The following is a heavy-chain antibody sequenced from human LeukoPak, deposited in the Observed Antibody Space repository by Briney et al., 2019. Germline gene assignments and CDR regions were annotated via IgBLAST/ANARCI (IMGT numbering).Heavy chain of an antibody. V-gene: IGHV1-69*04. CDR1: GGTFSSYA. Sequence: SVKVSCKASGGTFSSYAISWVRQAPGQGLEWMGRIIPILGIANYAQKFQGRVAITADKSTSTAYMELSSLRSEDTAVYYCARGAMADAFDIWGQGTMVTVSS. CDR3: ARGAMADAFDI. D-gene: IGHD5-18*01. CDR2: IIPILGIA. J-gene: IGHJ3*02.